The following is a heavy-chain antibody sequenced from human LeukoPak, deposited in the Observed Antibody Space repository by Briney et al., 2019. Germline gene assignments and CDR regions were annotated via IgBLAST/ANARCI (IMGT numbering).Heavy chain of an antibody. J-gene: IGHJ4*02. Sequence: PSETLSLTCAVSGASITSSKYCSWVRPPPGKGLEWIGQVYHSGSTNYNPSLKSRVTISVDKSKNQFSLKLSSVTAADTAVYFCARHGIIYGSGTNFDYWGQGTLVTVSS. CDR1: GASITSSKY. V-gene: IGHV4-4*02. D-gene: IGHD3-10*01. CDR2: VYHSGST. CDR3: ARHGIIYGSGTNFDY.